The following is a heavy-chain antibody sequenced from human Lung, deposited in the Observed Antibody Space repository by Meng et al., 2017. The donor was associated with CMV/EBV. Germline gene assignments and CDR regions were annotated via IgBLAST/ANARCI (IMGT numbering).Heavy chain of an antibody. CDR1: GGSISSYY. J-gene: IGHJ1*01. Sequence: QVQSSGRGPVLGEPSVTLSPPGTVSGGSISSYYWSWIRQPAGKGLEWIGRIYTSGSTNYNPSLKSRVTMSVDTSKNQFSLKLSSVTAADTAVYYCARGSRDEAFQHWGQGTLVTVSS. CDR2: IYTSGST. D-gene: IGHD5-24*01. V-gene: IGHV4-4*07. CDR3: ARGSRDEAFQH.